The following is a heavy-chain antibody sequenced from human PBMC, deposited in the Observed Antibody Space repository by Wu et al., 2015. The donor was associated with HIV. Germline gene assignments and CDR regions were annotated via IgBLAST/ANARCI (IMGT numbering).Heavy chain of an antibody. D-gene: IGHD6-13*01. V-gene: IGHV1-18*01. CDR1: GYMFSTYG. Sequence: QLQLVQSGGEVKKPGASVKVSCKASGYMFSTYGMSWVRQAPGQGLEWMGWISGYNGNTNYVQKLQGRVIMTTDTSTSTAYMELRSLRSDDTAVYYCARDHDTSSWYGHAFDIWGQGDNGHRLF. CDR2: ISGYNGNT. J-gene: IGHJ3*02. CDR3: ARDHDTSSWYGHAFDI.